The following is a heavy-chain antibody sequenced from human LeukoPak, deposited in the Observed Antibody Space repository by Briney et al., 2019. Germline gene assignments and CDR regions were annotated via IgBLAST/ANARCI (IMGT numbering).Heavy chain of an antibody. CDR2: INTSGST. CDR3: ARGRGYSYGWEGYYMDV. V-gene: IGHV4-61*02. D-gene: IGHD5-18*01. Sequence: KASQTLSLTCTVSGGSISSGSYYWSWIRQPAGKGLEWIGRINTSGSTNYNPSLKSRVTISVDRSKNQFSLKLSSVTAADTAVYYCARGRGYSYGWEGYYMDVWGKGTTVTVSS. CDR1: GGSISSGSYY. J-gene: IGHJ6*03.